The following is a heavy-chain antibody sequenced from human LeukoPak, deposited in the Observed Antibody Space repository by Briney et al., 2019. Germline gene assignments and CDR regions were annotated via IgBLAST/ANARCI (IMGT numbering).Heavy chain of an antibody. CDR2: INHSGST. J-gene: IGHJ4*02. CDR1: GGSFSGYY. CDR3: ARGDYYYDSSGEFDY. Sequence: TSETLSLTCAVYGGSFSGYYWSWIRQPPGKGLEWIGEINHSGSTNYNPSLKSRVTISVDTSKNQFSLKLSSVTAADTAVYYCARGDYYYDSSGEFDYWGQGTLVTVSS. D-gene: IGHD3-22*01. V-gene: IGHV4-34*01.